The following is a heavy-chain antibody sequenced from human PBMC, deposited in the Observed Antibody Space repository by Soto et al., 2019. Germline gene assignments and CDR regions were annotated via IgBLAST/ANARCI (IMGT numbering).Heavy chain of an antibody. CDR1: VYSFAGYW. Sequence: GESLNISCKGSVYSFAGYWITWVRQKPGEGREWMGRIDPSDSQTYYSPSFRGHVTISATKSITTVFLQWSSLRASDTAMYYCARQIYDSDTGPNFQYYFDSWGQGTPVTVS. J-gene: IGHJ4*02. CDR3: ARQIYDSDTGPNFQYYFDS. D-gene: IGHD3-22*01. CDR2: IDPSDSQT. V-gene: IGHV5-10-1*01.